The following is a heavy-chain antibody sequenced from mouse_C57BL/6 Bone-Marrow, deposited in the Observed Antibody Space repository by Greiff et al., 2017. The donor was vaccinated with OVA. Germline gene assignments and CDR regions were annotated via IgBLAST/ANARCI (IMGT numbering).Heavy chain of an antibody. CDR3: AGDRAYDGYYEDAMDY. D-gene: IGHD2-3*01. CDR2: ITHSGET. Sequence: VKLVESGPGLVKPSQSLFLTCSITGFPITSGYYWIWIRQSPGKPLEWMGYITHSGETFYNPSLQSPISITSETSKNQFFLQLNSVTTEDTAMYYCAGDRAYDGYYEDAMDYWGQGTSVTVSS. CDR1: GFPITSGYY. V-gene: IGHV12-3*01. J-gene: IGHJ4*01.